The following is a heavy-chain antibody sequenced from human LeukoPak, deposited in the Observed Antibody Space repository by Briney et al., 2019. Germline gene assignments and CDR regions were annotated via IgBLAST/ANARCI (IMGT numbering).Heavy chain of an antibody. D-gene: IGHD2-15*01. Sequence: GGSLRLSWAASGFTFSSYGMPWVRQAPGKGLEWVAFIRYDGSNKYYADSVKDPFTISRDNSKNTLDLQMNSLRAEDTAVYYCAKDDITEKAFDIWGQGTMVTVSS. CDR3: AKDDITEKAFDI. CDR1: GFTFSSYG. CDR2: IRYDGSNK. J-gene: IGHJ3*02. V-gene: IGHV3-30*02.